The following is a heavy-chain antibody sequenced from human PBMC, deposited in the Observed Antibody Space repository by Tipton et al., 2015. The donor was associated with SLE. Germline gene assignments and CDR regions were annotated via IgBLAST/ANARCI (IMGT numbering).Heavy chain of an antibody. CDR2: IIPILGTT. J-gene: IGHJ4*02. D-gene: IGHD2-2*01. Sequence: QSGAEVKKPGSSVKVSCKASGGPFSNYVISWVRQAPGQGLEWMGRIIPILGTTKYAQKFQGRLTISADESTTTAYMELSSLRSDDTAVYYCARGVDHCSGARCFYGVVTGGEVWFDFWGQGSLVTVSS. V-gene: IGHV1-69*13. CDR1: GGPFSNYV. CDR3: ARGVDHCSGARCFYGVVTGGEVWFDF.